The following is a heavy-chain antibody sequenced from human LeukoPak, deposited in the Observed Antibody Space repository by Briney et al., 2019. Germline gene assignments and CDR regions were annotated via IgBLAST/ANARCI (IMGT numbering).Heavy chain of an antibody. CDR3: ARHQSHGMDV. J-gene: IGHJ6*02. V-gene: IGHV4-39*01. CDR1: GGSISSSSYY. Sequence: PSETLSLTCTVSGGSISSSSYYWGWIRQPPGKGLEWIGSIYYSGSTYYNPSLKSRVTISVDTSKNQFSLKLSSVTAADTAVYYCARHQSHGMDVWGQGTTVTVSS. CDR2: IYYSGST.